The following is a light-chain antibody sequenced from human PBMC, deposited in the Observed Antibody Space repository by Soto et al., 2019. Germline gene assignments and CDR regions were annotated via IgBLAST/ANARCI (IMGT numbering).Light chain of an antibody. CDR2: GAS. Sequence: DIQMTQSPPSLSASVGDRVTISCQASQGISNDLTWYQQKPGKAPKLLIYGASALERGVPPRFSGSGSRTEFTLTISSLEPEDVATYFCQQYNSLPQITFGGGTKVEI. CDR1: QGISND. V-gene: IGKV1-33*01. CDR3: QQYNSLPQIT. J-gene: IGKJ4*01.